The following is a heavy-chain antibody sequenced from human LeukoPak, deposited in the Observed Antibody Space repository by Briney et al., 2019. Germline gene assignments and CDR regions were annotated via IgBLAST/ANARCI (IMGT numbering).Heavy chain of an antibody. CDR2: IYYSGST. CDR3: AGLIRPGWFDP. V-gene: IGHV4-39*01. J-gene: IGHJ5*02. Sequence: SSETLSLTCTVSGASISSSTDYWGWVRQPPGNGLEWIANIYYSGSTYYNPSLKSRVTISVDTSKNQFSLKLSSVTAADTAVYYCAGLIRPGWFDPWGQGTLVTVSS. D-gene: IGHD1-14*01. CDR1: GASISSSTDY.